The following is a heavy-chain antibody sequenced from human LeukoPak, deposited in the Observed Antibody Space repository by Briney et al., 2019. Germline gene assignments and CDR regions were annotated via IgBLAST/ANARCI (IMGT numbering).Heavy chain of an antibody. J-gene: IGHJ5*02. V-gene: IGHV4-4*07. D-gene: IGHD3-22*01. Sequence: TSETLSLTCTVSGGSISSCYWSWIRQPAGKGLEWIGRIYTSGSTNYNPSLKSRVTMSVDTSKSQFSLKLSSVTAADTAIYYCARDGHYYDSSAPTFGNWFDHWGQGTLVTVSS. CDR1: GGSISSCY. CDR3: ARDGHYYDSSAPTFGNWFDH. CDR2: IYTSGST.